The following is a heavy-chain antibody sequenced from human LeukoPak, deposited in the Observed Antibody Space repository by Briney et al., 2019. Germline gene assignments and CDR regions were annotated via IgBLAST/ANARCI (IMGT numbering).Heavy chain of an antibody. Sequence: GGSLRLSCAASGFTFSSNWMSWVRQAPGKGLEWVAFIRYDGSNKYYADSVKGRFTISRDSSKNTLFLQMNRLRPEDAAVYYCAKAPVTTCRGAYCYPFDYWGQGTLVTVSS. CDR2: IRYDGSNK. CDR1: GFTFSSNW. V-gene: IGHV3-30*02. CDR3: AKAPVTTCRGAYCYPFDY. D-gene: IGHD2-21*01. J-gene: IGHJ4*02.